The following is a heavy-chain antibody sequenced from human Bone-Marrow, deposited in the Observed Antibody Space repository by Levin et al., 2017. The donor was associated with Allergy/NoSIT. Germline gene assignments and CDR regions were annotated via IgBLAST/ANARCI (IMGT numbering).Heavy chain of an antibody. D-gene: IGHD3-22*01. CDR3: ARVEMVYYDSSGYYLGAFDI. V-gene: IGHV1-18*01. CDR1: GYTFTSYG. J-gene: IGHJ3*02. Sequence: ASVKVSCKASGYTFTSYGISWVRQAPGQGLEWMGWISAYNGNTNYAQKLQGRVTMTTDTSTSTAYMELRSLRSDDTAVYYCARVEMVYYDSSGYYLGAFDIWGQGTMVTVSS. CDR2: ISAYNGNT.